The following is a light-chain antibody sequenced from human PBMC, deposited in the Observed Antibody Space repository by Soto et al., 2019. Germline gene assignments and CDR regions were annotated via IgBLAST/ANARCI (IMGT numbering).Light chain of an antibody. V-gene: IGLV2-14*01. CDR3: SSYTSSSTLV. Sequence: QSVLTQPASVSGSPGQSITISCTGYSSDVGGYNYVSWYQQHPGKAPKLMIYEVSNRPSGISNRFSGSKSGNTASLTLSGLQAEDEADYYCSSYTSSSTLVFGGGTKLTVL. CDR1: SSDVGGYNY. CDR2: EVS. J-gene: IGLJ2*01.